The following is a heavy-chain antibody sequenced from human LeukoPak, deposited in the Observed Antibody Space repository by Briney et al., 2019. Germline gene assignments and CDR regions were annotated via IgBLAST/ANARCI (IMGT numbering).Heavy chain of an antibody. CDR1: GGSISSGGYY. D-gene: IGHD3-16*02. CDR2: IYYSGST. V-gene: IGHV4-31*03. CDR3: ARGRRYTRTTERYYFDY. Sequence: SETLSLTCTVSGGSISSGGYYWSWIRQHPGKGLEWIGYIYYSGSTYYNPSLKSRVTISVDTSKSQFSLKLSSVTAADTAVYYCARGRRYTRTTERYYFDYWGQGTLVTVSS. J-gene: IGHJ4*02.